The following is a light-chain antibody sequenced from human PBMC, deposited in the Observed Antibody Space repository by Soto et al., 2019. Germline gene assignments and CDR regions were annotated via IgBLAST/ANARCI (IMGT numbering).Light chain of an antibody. Sequence: EIVLTQSPATLSLSPGERVTLSCRASQSIDICLAWYQQKPGQAPRLLIYDTSNRATGIPARFSGSGSGTDFTLTISSLEPEDFAVYYCQQRRSWPITFGQGTRLEIK. V-gene: IGKV3-11*01. CDR1: QSIDIC. CDR2: DTS. J-gene: IGKJ5*01. CDR3: QQRRSWPIT.